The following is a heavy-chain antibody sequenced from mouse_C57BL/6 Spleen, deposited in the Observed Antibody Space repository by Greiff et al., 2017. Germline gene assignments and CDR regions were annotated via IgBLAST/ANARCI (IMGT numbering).Heavy chain of an antibody. CDR1: GYTFTSYW. Sequence: QVQLQQPGTELVKPGASVKLSCKASGYTFTSYWMHWVKQRPGQGLEWIGNINPSNGGINYNEKFKSKATLTVDKSSSTAYMQLSSLTSEDSAVYYYARHDGYHDAMDYWGQGTSVTVSS. CDR2: INPSNGGI. CDR3: ARHDGYHDAMDY. J-gene: IGHJ4*01. V-gene: IGHV1-53*01. D-gene: IGHD2-3*01.